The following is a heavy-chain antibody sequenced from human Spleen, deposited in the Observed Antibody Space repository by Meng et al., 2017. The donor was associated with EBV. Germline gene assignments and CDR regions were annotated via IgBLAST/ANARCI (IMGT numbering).Heavy chain of an antibody. CDR3: ARESGRGYSSDY. J-gene: IGHJ4*02. CDR1: GGTFRSYA. Sequence: AQAGEGVQKPGSSVKVSSNASGGTFRSYAISWVRQAPGQGLEWMGGIIPIFGTANYAQKFQGRVTITADESTSTGYMELSSLRSDDTAVYYCARESGRGYSSDYWGQGTLVTVSS. V-gene: IGHV1-69*01. CDR2: IIPIFGTA. D-gene: IGHD5-18*01.